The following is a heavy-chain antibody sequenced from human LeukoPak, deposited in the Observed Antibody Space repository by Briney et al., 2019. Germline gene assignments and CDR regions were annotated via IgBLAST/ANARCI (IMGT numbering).Heavy chain of an antibody. J-gene: IGHJ4*02. D-gene: IGHD3-10*01. CDR3: ARSQNYYGSGDC. CDR2: VYYTGST. CDR1: AGSVTNGDYY. V-gene: IGHV4-61*08. Sequence: KTSETLSLTCTVSAGSVTNGDYYWSWLRQPPGKALEWIGFVYYTGSTYYTPSLEGRATISVDTSKNQFSVKLSSVTAADTAVYYCARSQNYYGSGDCWSPGTLVTVSS.